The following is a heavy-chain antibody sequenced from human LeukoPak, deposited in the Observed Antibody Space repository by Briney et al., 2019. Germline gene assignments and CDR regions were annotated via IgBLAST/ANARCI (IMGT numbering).Heavy chain of an antibody. D-gene: IGHD3-3*01. Sequence: GGSLRLSCAASGFTFSSYAVAWLRQAPGKGLEWVSSISNSGSNTYYAASVKGRFTISRDNSKNTLSLQMNSLTAEDTAMYYCAARRGYYHYMDVWGKGTTVTVSS. CDR1: GFTFSSYA. V-gene: IGHV3-23*01. CDR2: ISNSGSNT. CDR3: AARRGYYHYMDV. J-gene: IGHJ6*03.